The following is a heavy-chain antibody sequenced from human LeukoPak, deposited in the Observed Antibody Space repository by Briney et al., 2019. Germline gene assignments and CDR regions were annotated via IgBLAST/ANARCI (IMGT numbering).Heavy chain of an antibody. J-gene: IGHJ4*02. V-gene: IGHV3-30-3*01. D-gene: IGHD3-10*01. Sequence: GGSLRLSCAASGFTFSDFALHWVRQAPGKGLEWVAALSHNGGITYNADSVRGRFTISRDNSENTLYLGMHSLRPEDTAVYYCAKDPRGLIHPSSMVRYYFDYWGQGTLVTVSS. CDR3: AKDPRGLIHPSSMVRYYFDY. CDR1: GFTFSDFA. CDR2: LSHNGGIT.